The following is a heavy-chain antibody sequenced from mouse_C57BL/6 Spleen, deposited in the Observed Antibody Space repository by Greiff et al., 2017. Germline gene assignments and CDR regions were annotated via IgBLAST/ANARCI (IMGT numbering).Heavy chain of an antibody. CDR3: AKSSDYCCSGYAYFDV. Sequence: QVQLQQSGAELVKPGASVKMSCKASGYTFTNYYINWVKQRPGQGLEWIGKIDPASGNTKYTEKFKGKATLTADKSSSTAYMQLSCLTSEDSAVYFSAKSSDYCCSGYAYFDVWGQGTTVTVSS. V-gene: IGHV1-77*01. CDR2: IDPASGNT. CDR1: GYTFTNYY. J-gene: IGHJ1*01. D-gene: IGHD1-1*01.